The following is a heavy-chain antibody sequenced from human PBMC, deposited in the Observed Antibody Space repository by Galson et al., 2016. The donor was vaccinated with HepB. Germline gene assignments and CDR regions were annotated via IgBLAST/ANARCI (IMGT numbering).Heavy chain of an antibody. D-gene: IGHD3-10*01. CDR2: IKQDGREK. CDR3: TRVPTYYYNSGSYNNWFDP. Sequence: SLRLSCAASGFNLDDYGMSWVRQVPGKGLEWVANIKQDGREKYYGDSVKGRFTISRDNAKNSLYLQMNSLRAEDTAVYYCTRVPTYYYNSGSYNNWFDPWGQGTLVTVSS. J-gene: IGHJ5*02. V-gene: IGHV3-7*01. CDR1: GFNLDDYG.